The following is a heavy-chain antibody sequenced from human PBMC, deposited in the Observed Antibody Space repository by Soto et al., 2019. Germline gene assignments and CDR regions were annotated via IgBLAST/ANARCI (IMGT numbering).Heavy chain of an antibody. V-gene: IGHV3-9*01. CDR1: GFTFDDYA. Sequence: GGSLRLSCAASGFTFDDYAMHWVRQVPGQGLEWVSGLSWKSGNIGYAASVKGRFIISRDNAKSSLYLQMNSLRAKDTAFYNCAKALDRITSFGKPLDVWGQGTTVTVSS. CDR3: AKALDRITSFGKPLDV. J-gene: IGHJ6*02. D-gene: IGHD1-20*01. CDR2: LSWKSGNI.